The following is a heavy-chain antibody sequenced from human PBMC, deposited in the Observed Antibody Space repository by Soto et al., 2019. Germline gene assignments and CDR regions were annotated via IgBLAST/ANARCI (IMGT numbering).Heavy chain of an antibody. J-gene: IGHJ4*02. CDR2: IIPIFGTA. CDR1: GGTFSSYA. D-gene: IGHD3-16*02. V-gene: IGHV1-69*01. Sequence: QVQLVQSGAEVKKPGSSVKVSCKASGGTFSSYAISWVRQAPGQGLEWMGGIIPIFGTANYAQKVQGRVTITADESTSTADMGLSSLRSEDTAVYYCARGSRVGELSLPDYWGQGTLVTVSS. CDR3: ARGSRVGELSLPDY.